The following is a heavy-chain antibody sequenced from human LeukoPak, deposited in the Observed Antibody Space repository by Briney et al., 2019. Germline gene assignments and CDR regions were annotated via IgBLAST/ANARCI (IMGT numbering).Heavy chain of an antibody. CDR1: GGSINSHY. CDR3: ASRPAGSTWYGVFDY. J-gene: IGHJ4*02. V-gene: IGHV4-59*11. CDR2: VFNGGST. D-gene: IGHD6-13*01. Sequence: PSETLSLTYTVSGGSINSHYWSWIRQPPGKGLEWIGYVFNGGSTNYNPSLKSRVTMSIDASRDQFSLRLTSVTAADTAIYYCASRPAGSTWYGVFDYWSQGTLVTVSS.